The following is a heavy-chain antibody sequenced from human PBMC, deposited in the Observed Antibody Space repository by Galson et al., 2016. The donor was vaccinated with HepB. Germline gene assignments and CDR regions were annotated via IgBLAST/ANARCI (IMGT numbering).Heavy chain of an antibody. CDR2: IKPDGSEQ. D-gene: IGHD1-26*01. CDR1: GFTFSTSW. Sequence: SLRLSCAASGFTFSTSWMTWVRQAPGEGLEWVANIKPDGSEQYYVDSVKGRFTISRDNAKNSLYLQMNSLIAEDTAVYDCARALHSGLDYWGQGTLVTVSS. J-gene: IGHJ4*02. CDR3: ARALHSGLDY. V-gene: IGHV3-7*03.